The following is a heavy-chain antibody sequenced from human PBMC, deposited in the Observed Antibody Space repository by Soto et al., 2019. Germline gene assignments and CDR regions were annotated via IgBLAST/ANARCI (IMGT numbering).Heavy chain of an antibody. V-gene: IGHV3-23*01. CDR3: GKDRSRYSSGWHNWFDR. CDR2: ASGSGDNT. J-gene: IGHJ5*02. D-gene: IGHD6-19*01. CDR1: GFTFSNYG. Sequence: EVHLLESGGGLAQPGGSLRLSCAASGFTFSNYGMSWVRQAPGKGLEWVSSASGSGDNTYYADSVKGRFTISRDNCKNSVFLQMNSLRAEDTAVYYCGKDRSRYSSGWHNWFDRGGQGTLVTVSS.